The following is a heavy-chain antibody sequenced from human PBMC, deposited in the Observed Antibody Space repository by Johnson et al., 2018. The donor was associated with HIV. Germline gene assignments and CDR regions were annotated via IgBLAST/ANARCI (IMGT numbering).Heavy chain of an antibody. J-gene: IGHJ3*02. CDR2: ISSSGSNI. D-gene: IGHD3-3*01. CDR1: GFTVSSNY. CDR3: GRGGRVVMEDVFGI. V-gene: IGHV3-11*04. Sequence: QVQLVESGGGLIQPGGSLRLSCAASGFTVSSNYMSWIRQAPGKGPEWLSYISSSGSNIYYVDSVKGRFTISRDDAKNLLFLQMNSLTADDTAGYSCGRGGRVVMEDVFGIWGQGTMVTVSS.